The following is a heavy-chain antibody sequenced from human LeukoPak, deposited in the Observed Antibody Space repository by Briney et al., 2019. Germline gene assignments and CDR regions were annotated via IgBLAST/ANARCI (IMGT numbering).Heavy chain of an antibody. CDR3: ARGGSYDGSGSYFDY. J-gene: IGHJ4*02. CDR1: GFTFSSYG. D-gene: IGHD3-10*01. CDR2: IGTAGDT. Sequence: AGGSLRLSCAAYGFTFSSYGMHWDRQATGKGLEWVSAIGTAGDTYYPGSVKGRFTISRENAKNSLYLQMNSLRAGDTAVYYCARGGSYDGSGSYFDYWGQGTLVTVSS. V-gene: IGHV3-13*01.